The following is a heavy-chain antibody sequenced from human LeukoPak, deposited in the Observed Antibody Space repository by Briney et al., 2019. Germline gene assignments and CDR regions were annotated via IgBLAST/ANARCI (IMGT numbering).Heavy chain of an antibody. D-gene: IGHD1-14*01. CDR3: ALIRNDAFDI. CDR1: GYTFTSYY. CDR2: INPSGGST. V-gene: IGHV1-46*01. Sequence: ASVKVSCKASGYTFTSYYMHWVRQAPGQGLEWMGIINPSGGSTSYAQKFQGRVTMTRDMSTSTVYMELSSLGSEDTAVYYCALIRNDAFDIWGQGTMVTVSS. J-gene: IGHJ3*02.